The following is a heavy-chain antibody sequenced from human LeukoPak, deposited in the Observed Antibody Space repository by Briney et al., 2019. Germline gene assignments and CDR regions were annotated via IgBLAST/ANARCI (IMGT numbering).Heavy chain of an antibody. V-gene: IGHV4-30-2*01. J-gene: IGHJ6*03. Sequence: SETLSLTCTVSGGSISSGGYYWSWIRQPPGKGLEWIGYIYHSGSTYYNPSLKSRVTISVDTSKNQFSLKLSSVTAADTAVYYCAAVWASSGWSHSYYYYMDVWGKGTTVTVSS. CDR2: IYHSGST. D-gene: IGHD6-19*01. CDR1: GGSISSGGYY. CDR3: AAVWASSGWSHSYYYYMDV.